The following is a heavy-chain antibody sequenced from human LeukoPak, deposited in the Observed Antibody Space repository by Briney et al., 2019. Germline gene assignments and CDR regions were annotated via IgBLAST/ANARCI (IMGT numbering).Heavy chain of an antibody. CDR1: GFTFSSYA. CDR3: AKGYSGYDFSFDY. V-gene: IGHV3-23*01. J-gene: IGHJ4*02. CDR2: ISGSGGST. Sequence: GGSLRLSCAASGFTFSSYAMSWVRPAPGKGLEWVSAISGSGGSTYYADPVKGRFTISRDNSKNTLYLQMNSLRAEDTAVYYCAKGYSGYDFSFDYWGQGTLVTVSS. D-gene: IGHD5-12*01.